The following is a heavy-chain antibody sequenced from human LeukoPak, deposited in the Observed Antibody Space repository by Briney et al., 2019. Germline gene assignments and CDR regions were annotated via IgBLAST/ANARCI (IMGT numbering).Heavy chain of an antibody. CDR2: FDPEDGET. CDR3: ATVGVLLWFGESGFDY. Sequence: ASVKVSCKASGYTLTELSMHWVRQAPGKGLEWMGGFDPEDGETIYAQKFQGRVTMTEDTSTDTAYMELSSLRSEDTAVYYCATVGVLLWFGESGFDYWGQGTLVTVSS. V-gene: IGHV1-24*01. CDR1: GYTLTELS. J-gene: IGHJ4*02. D-gene: IGHD3-10*01.